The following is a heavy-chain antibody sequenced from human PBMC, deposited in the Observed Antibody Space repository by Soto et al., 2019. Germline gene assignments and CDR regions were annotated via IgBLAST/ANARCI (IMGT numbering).Heavy chain of an antibody. V-gene: IGHV3-49*03. CDR2: IRSKAYGGTT. Sequence: PGGSLRLSCTASGFTFGDYAMSWFRQAPGKGLEWVGFIRSKAYGGTTEHAASVKGRFTISRDDSKSIAYLQMNSLKTEDTAVYYCTRGIAAAGRYYYYGMDVWGQGTTVTVSS. D-gene: IGHD6-13*01. J-gene: IGHJ6*02. CDR1: GFTFGDYA. CDR3: TRGIAAAGRYYYYGMDV.